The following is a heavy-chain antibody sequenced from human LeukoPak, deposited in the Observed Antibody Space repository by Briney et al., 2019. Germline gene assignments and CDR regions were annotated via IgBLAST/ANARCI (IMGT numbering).Heavy chain of an antibody. V-gene: IGHV3-30*02. Sequence: GGSLRLSCAASGFTFSNYGMHWVRQAPGKGLEWVAFIHFVGSEIYYADSVKGRFTVSGDNSKNMVYLQMNSLTAADTAVYYCAKDRSIGTYYTFDHWGQGTLVTVSS. CDR3: AKDRSIGTYYTFDH. D-gene: IGHD1-26*01. J-gene: IGHJ4*02. CDR1: GFTFSNYG. CDR2: IHFVGSEI.